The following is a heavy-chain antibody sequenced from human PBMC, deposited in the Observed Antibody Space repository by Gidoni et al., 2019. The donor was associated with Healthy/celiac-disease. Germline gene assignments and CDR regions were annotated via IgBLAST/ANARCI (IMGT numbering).Heavy chain of an antibody. CDR3: ARGSFTPGVTDIVVVPAAKRAFDY. D-gene: IGHD2-2*01. CDR1: GFTFSSYW. CDR2: INSDGSST. V-gene: IGHV3-74*01. J-gene: IGHJ4*02. Sequence: EVQLVESGGGLVQPGGSLRLSCAASGFTFSSYWMHWVRQDPGKGLVWVSRINSDGSSTSYADSVKGRFTISRDNAKNTLYLQMNSLRAEDTAVYYCARGSFTPGVTDIVVVPAAKRAFDYWGQGTLVTVSS.